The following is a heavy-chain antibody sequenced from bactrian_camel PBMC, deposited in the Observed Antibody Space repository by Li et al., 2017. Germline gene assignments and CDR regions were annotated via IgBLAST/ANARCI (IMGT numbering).Heavy chain of an antibody. Sequence: HVQLVESGGGSVQAGGSLRLSCKSSGYIWSNYCMGWFRQAPGKEREGVATVDGAGTTLYADSIQGRFAISQDNSKNTLYLQLDSLSTEDTATYYCAKGRPRLGLVAADLDRGQGTQVTVS. J-gene: IGHJ4*01. CDR1: GYIWSNYC. CDR2: VDGAGTT. CDR3: AKGRPRLGLVAADLD. V-gene: IGHV3S53*01. D-gene: IGHD7*01.